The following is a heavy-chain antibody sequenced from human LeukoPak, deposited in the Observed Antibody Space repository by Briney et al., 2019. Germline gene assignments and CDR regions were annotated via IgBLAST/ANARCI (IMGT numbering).Heavy chain of an antibody. CDR2: FDPEDGET. CDR1: GYTLTELS. V-gene: IGHV1-24*01. D-gene: IGHD3-10*01. CDR3: ATSSSGSGSYYRMDV. J-gene: IGHJ6*02. Sequence: GASVKVSCKVSGYTLTELSMHWVRQAPGKGLEWMGGFDPEDGETIYAQKFQGRVTMTEDTSTDTAYMELSSLRSEDTAVYYCATSSSGSGSYYRMDVWGQGTTVTVSS.